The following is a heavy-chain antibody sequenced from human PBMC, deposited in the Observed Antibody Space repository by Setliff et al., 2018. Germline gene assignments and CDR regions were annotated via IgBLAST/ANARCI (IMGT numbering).Heavy chain of an antibody. J-gene: IGHJ6*03. CDR1: GGSFSTSSDY. D-gene: IGHD3-3*01. V-gene: IGHV4-39*01. CDR2: INYSGRN. CDR3: ARQKYWSGYYGEGYYYYMDV. Sequence: PSETLSLTCNVSGGSFSTSSDYWGWIRQPPGKGLEWIGSINYSGRNYYNPSLKSRVTIFADTSKNQFSLLLNSVTAADTALYYCARQKYWSGYYGEGYYYYMDVWGKGPRSPSP.